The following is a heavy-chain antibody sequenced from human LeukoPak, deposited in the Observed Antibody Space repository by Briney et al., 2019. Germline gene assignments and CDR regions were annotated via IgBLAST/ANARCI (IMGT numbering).Heavy chain of an antibody. J-gene: IGHJ4*02. V-gene: IGHV4-61*01. Sequence: SETLSLTCTVSGGSISSGSYYWSWIRQPPGKGLEWIGYIYYSGSTNYNPSLKSRVTISVDTSKNQFSLKLSSVTAADTAVYYCARGESWDCSGGSCYSGGVDYWGQGTLVTVSS. D-gene: IGHD2-15*01. CDR1: GGSISSGSYY. CDR2: IYYSGST. CDR3: ARGESWDCSGGSCYSGGVDY.